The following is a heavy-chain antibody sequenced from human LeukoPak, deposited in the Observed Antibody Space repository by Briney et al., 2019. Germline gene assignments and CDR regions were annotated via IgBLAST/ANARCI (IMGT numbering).Heavy chain of an antibody. CDR3: ARNTHQSVGYFDWLLFDY. CDR2: INPNSGGT. Sequence: ASVKVSCKASGYTFTGYYMHWVRQAPGQGLEWMGWINPNSGGTNYAQKFQGRVTMTRDTSISTAYMELSRLRSDDTAVYYCARNTHQSVGYFDWLLFDYWGQGTLVTVSS. J-gene: IGHJ4*02. D-gene: IGHD3-9*01. CDR1: GYTFTGYY. V-gene: IGHV1-2*02.